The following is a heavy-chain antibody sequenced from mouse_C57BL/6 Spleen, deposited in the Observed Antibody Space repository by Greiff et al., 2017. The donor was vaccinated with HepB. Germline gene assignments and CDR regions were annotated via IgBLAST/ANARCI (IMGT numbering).Heavy chain of an antibody. V-gene: IGHV1-52*01. CDR2: IDPSDSET. Sequence: QVQLQQPGAELVRPGSSVKLSCKASGYTFTSYWMHWVKQRPIQGLEWIGNIDPSDSETHYNQKFKDKATLTVDKSSSTAYMQLSSLTSEDSAVYDCARGTTVVDYYFDYWGQGTTLTVSS. CDR3: ARGTTVVDYYFDY. J-gene: IGHJ2*01. D-gene: IGHD1-1*01. CDR1: GYTFTSYW.